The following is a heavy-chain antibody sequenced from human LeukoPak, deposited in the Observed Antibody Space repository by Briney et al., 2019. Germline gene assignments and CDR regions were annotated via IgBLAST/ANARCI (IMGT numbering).Heavy chain of an antibody. Sequence: SQTLPLTCTVSGGSISSGDYYWSWIRQPPGKGLEWIGYIYYSGSTYYNPSLKSRVTISVDTSKNQFSLKLSSVTAADTAVYYCARVGRPALGIGGLFDYWGQGTLVTVSS. V-gene: IGHV4-30-4*08. CDR3: ARVGRPALGIGGLFDY. CDR1: GGSISSGDYY. CDR2: IYYSGST. J-gene: IGHJ4*02. D-gene: IGHD7-27*01.